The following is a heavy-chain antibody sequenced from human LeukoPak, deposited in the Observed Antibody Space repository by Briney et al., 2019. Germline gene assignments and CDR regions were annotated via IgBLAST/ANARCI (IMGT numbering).Heavy chain of an antibody. V-gene: IGHV3-23*01. Sequence: PGGSLRLSCAASGFTFSSWAMSWVRQAPGKGLEWVSAVSPSGDTTYYADSVKGRFTTSRDNSKNTLYLQMNSLRAEDTAVYYCAKEGCTRCTPFVDYWGQGILVTVSS. CDR3: AKEGCTRCTPFVDY. CDR2: VSPSGDTT. CDR1: GFTFSSWA. D-gene: IGHD2-2*01. J-gene: IGHJ4*02.